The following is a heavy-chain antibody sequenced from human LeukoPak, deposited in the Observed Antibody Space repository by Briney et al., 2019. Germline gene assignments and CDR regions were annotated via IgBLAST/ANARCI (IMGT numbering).Heavy chain of an antibody. CDR2: INPNSGGT. Sequence: ALVKVSCKASGYTFTGYYMHWVRQAPGQGLEWMGWINPNSGGTNYAQKFQGRVTMTRDTSISTAYMELSRLRSDDTAVYYCARGDYSSSWYYRAGYWFDPWGQGTLVTVSS. J-gene: IGHJ5*02. V-gene: IGHV1-2*02. D-gene: IGHD6-13*01. CDR1: GYTFTGYY. CDR3: ARGDYSSSWYYRAGYWFDP.